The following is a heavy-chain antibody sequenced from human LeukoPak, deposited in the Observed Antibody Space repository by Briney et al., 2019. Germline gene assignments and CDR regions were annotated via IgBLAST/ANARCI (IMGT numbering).Heavy chain of an antibody. CDR1: GFIFYNYA. CDR3: AKVDRRELGPYYFDY. D-gene: IGHD3-16*02. Sequence: GGSLRLSCATSGFIFYNYAMNWVRQGPGKGLEWVSGISGSGGSTYYAVSVRGRFTISRDNSKNTLYLQINSLRAEDTAVYYCAKVDRRELGPYYFDYWGQGTLVTVSS. CDR2: ISGSGGST. J-gene: IGHJ4*02. V-gene: IGHV3-23*01.